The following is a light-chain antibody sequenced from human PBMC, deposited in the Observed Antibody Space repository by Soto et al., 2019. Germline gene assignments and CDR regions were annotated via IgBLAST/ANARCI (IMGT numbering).Light chain of an antibody. CDR1: QSISSY. J-gene: IGKJ4*01. Sequence: DIQMTQSPSSLSASVGDRVTITCRASQSISSYLNWYQQKPGKAPKLLIYAASSLQSGVPSRFSGSRSGTDFTLTISSLQPEDFETYYCQQSYRTQLTFGGGAKADI. CDR2: AAS. V-gene: IGKV1-39*01. CDR3: QQSYRTQLT.